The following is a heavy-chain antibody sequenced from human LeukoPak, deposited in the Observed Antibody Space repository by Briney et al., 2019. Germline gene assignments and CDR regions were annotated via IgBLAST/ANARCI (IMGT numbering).Heavy chain of an antibody. J-gene: IGHJ6*03. Sequence: ASVKVSCKTSKNMFTGYFMHWVRQAPGQGLEWIGWINPNSGGTLFARRFQGRVTMTRDTSIGATYMELSRLTSNDTALYYCAAQCNDDFCYKRDYMDVWGKGTMVIVSS. CDR2: INPNSGGT. V-gene: IGHV1-2*02. CDR3: AAQCNDDFCYKRDYMDV. CDR1: KNMFTGYF. D-gene: IGHD2-2*02.